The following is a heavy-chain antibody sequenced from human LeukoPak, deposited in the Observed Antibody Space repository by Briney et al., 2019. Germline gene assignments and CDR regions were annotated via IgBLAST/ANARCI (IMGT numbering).Heavy chain of an antibody. CDR3: ASLRTAVAGTYYFDY. Sequence: SETLSLTCTVSGGSISSYYWSWIRQPAGKGLEWIGRIYTSGSTNYNPSLKSRVTMSVDTSKNQFSLKLSSVTAADTAVYYCASLRTAVAGTYYFDYWGQGTLVTVSS. D-gene: IGHD6-19*01. CDR2: IYTSGST. V-gene: IGHV4-4*07. CDR1: GGSISSYY. J-gene: IGHJ4*02.